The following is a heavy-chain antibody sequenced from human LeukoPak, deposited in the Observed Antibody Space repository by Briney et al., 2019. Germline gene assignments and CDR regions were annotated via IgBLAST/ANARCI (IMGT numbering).Heavy chain of an antibody. Sequence: GGSLRLSCTASGFSFSGYGMHWVRQAPGKGLEWMALIAYDGNYKHHADSVKGRFTITRDTSKDTLYLEMNSLRPDDTAVYYCAKDHSGTWTSALDSWGQGTLVTVSS. CDR2: IAYDGNYK. D-gene: IGHD1-7*01. CDR1: GFSFSGYG. V-gene: IGHV3-30*18. CDR3: AKDHSGTWTSALDS. J-gene: IGHJ4*02.